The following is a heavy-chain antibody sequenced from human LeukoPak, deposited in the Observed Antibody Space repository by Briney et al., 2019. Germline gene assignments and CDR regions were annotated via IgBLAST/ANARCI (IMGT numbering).Heavy chain of an antibody. Sequence: GGSLRLSCAASGFTFSSYSMNWVRQAPGKGLEWVSSITSSGRYIYYADSVKGRFTISRDNSENSLYLQMDSLTAEDTAVYYCAELGITMIGGVWGKGTTVTISS. CDR1: GFTFSSYS. J-gene: IGHJ6*04. CDR2: ITSSGRYI. CDR3: AELGITMIGGV. V-gene: IGHV3-21*01. D-gene: IGHD3-10*02.